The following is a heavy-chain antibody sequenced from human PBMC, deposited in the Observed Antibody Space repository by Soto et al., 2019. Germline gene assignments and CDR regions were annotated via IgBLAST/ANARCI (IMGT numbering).Heavy chain of an antibody. J-gene: IGHJ4*02. V-gene: IGHV3-23*01. CDR2: ISGSGGST. CDR1: GFTFSSYA. Sequence: GGSLRLSCAASGFTFSSYAMSWVRQAPGKGLEWVSAISGSGGSTYYADSVKGRFTISRDNSKNTLYLQMNSLRAEDTAVYYCAKDAPAVPGYSSGWYGNYFDYWGQGTLVTVSS. CDR3: AKDAPAVPGYSSGWYGNYFDY. D-gene: IGHD6-19*01.